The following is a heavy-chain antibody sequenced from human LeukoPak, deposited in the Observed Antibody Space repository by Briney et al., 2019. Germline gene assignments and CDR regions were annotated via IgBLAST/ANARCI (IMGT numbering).Heavy chain of an antibody. CDR2: ISSSGSTI. V-gene: IGHV3-11*04. Sequence: PGGSLRLSCAASGFTFSDYYMTWIRQAPGEGLEWVSYISSSGSTIYYPDSVKGRFTISRDNAKNSLYLQMNSLRAEDTAVYYCARRANYYDSSAYYIIDYWGQGTLVTVSS. D-gene: IGHD3-22*01. J-gene: IGHJ4*02. CDR1: GFTFSDYY. CDR3: ARRANYYDSSAYYIIDY.